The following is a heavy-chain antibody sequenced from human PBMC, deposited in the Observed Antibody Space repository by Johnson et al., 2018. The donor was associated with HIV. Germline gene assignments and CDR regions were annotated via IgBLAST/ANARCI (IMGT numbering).Heavy chain of an antibody. CDR3: AGVGSSWGRDALDI. D-gene: IGHD6-13*01. Sequence: QVQLVESRGGVVQPGRSLRLSCAASGFTFSSYGMHWVRQAPGKGLEWVAVISYDGSNKYYADSVKGRFTISRDNAKNTLYLQMNSLRAEDTAVYYCAGVGSSWGRDALDIWGQGTMVTVSS. CDR2: ISYDGSNK. V-gene: IGHV3-30*03. CDR1: GFTFSSYG. J-gene: IGHJ3*02.